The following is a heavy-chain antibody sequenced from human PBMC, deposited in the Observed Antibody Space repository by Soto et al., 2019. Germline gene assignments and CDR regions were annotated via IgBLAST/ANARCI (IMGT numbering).Heavy chain of an antibody. CDR1: GFTFSRYD. CDR2: LVSNADT. Sequence: EVQLVESGGGLVQPGGSLRLSCAASGFTFSRYDMHWVRQAAGKGLEWVSGLVSNADTYYAGSVKGRFTISRENARNALYLQMNGLTTEDTAVYYCAREIAVTGTWYFDLWGRGTLVTVSS. CDR3: AREIAVTGTWYFDL. D-gene: IGHD6-19*01. J-gene: IGHJ2*01. V-gene: IGHV3-13*01.